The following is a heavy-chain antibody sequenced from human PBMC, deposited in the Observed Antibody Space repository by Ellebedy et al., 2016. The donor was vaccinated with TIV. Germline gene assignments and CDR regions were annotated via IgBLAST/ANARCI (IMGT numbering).Heavy chain of an antibody. CDR3: AKRYRTYFDD. J-gene: IGHJ4*02. Sequence: GESLKISCAASGFIFSGYWMHWVRQAPGKGLVWVSRINSDGSDTAYADSVRGRFTISRDNSKNTLYLQMNSLRAENTAVYYCAKRYRTYFDDWGQGTLVIVSS. D-gene: IGHD1-26*01. CDR1: GFIFSGYW. V-gene: IGHV3-74*01. CDR2: INSDGSDT.